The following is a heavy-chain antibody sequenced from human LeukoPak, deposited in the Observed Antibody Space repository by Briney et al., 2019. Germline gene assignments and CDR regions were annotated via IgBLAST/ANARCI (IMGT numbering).Heavy chain of an antibody. CDR1: GGSISSYY. CDR2: IYSSGST. V-gene: IGHV4-59*01. CDR3: ARLYSGSYYGPGGYFDY. D-gene: IGHD1-26*01. Sequence: LETLSLTCTVSGGSISSYYWSWTRQPPGKGLEWIGYIYSSGSTNYNPSLKSRVTISVDTSKNQFSLKLSSVTAADTAVYYCARLYSGSYYGPGGYFDYWGQGTLVTVSS. J-gene: IGHJ4*02.